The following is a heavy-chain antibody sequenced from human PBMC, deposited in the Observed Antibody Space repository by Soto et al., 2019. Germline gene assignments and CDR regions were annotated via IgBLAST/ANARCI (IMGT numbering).Heavy chain of an antibody. CDR1: GGSISSYY. D-gene: IGHD6-13*01. CDR2: IYYSGST. V-gene: IGHV4-59*01. Sequence: PSETLSLTCTVSGGSISSYYWSWIRQPPGKGLEWIGYIYYSGSTNYNPSLKSRITISVDTSKNQYSLKLSSETAADTAVYYCARDQGIAAAGQYYYYYGMDVWGQGTTVT. J-gene: IGHJ6*02. CDR3: ARDQGIAAAGQYYYYYGMDV.